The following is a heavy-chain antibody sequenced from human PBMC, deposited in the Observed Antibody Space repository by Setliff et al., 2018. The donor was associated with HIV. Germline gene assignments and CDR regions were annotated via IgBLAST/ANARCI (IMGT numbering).Heavy chain of an antibody. J-gene: IGHJ6*03. Sequence: PGESLKISCKGSGYTFTSYWISWVRQMPGKGLEWMGRIDPSDSYINYSPSFQGHVTISADKSISTAYLQGSSLKASDTAMYYCARHPPIAVAGTGYYFYYMDVWGKGTTVTVSS. CDR1: GYTFTSYW. V-gene: IGHV5-10-1*01. CDR3: ARHPPIAVAGTGYYFYYMDV. CDR2: IDPSDSYI. D-gene: IGHD6-19*01.